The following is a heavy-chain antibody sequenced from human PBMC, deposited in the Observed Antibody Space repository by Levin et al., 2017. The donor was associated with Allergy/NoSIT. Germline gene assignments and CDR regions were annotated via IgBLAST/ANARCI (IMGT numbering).Heavy chain of an antibody. CDR1: GFTFSSYG. V-gene: IGHV3-33*01. J-gene: IGHJ1*01. CDR3: ARDMGIAAAGGGEYFQH. CDR2: IWYDGSNK. D-gene: IGHD6-13*01. Sequence: GGSLRLSCAASGFTFSSYGMHWVRQAPGKGLEWVAVIWYDGSNKYYADSVKGRFTISRDNSKNTLYLQMNSLRAEDTAVYYCARDMGIAAAGGGEYFQHWGQGTLVTVSS.